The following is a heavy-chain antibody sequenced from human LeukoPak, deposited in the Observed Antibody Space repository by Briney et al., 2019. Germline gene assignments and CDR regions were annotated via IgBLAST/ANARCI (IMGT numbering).Heavy chain of an antibody. CDR1: GGSISNSY. D-gene: IGHD2-2*01. CDR3: ARGSPAATLDY. CDR2: IYYSGST. J-gene: IGHJ4*02. Sequence: SETLSLTCAVSGGSISNSYWSWIRQPPGKGLEWIGYIYYSGSTNYNPSLKSRVTISLDTSKNQLSLKLSSVTAADTAVYYCARGSPAATLDYWGQGTLVTVSS. V-gene: IGHV4-59*01.